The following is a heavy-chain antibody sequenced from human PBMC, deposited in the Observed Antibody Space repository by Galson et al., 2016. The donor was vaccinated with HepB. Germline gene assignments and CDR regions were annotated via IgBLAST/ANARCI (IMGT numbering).Heavy chain of an antibody. CDR1: GDSASSNSAA. CDR3: AGASNGYISY. CDR2: TYYRSKWFR. J-gene: IGHJ4*02. Sequence: CAISGDSASSNSAAWSWVRQSPSRGLEWLGRTYYRSKWFRGYAVSVKGRITINPDTSKNQFSLQLDSVTPEDTAVYYCAGASNGYISYWGQGTLVTVSS. D-gene: IGHD5-24*01. V-gene: IGHV6-1*01.